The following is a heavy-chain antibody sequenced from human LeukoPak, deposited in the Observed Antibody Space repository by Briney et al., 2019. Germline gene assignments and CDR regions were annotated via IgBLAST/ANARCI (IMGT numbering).Heavy chain of an antibody. CDR3: ARDPTNTSGRYAYFDY. CDR1: GYTFNHHG. CDR2: ISAYNGDT. V-gene: IGHV1-18*01. J-gene: IGHJ4*02. Sequence: ASVKVSCKASGYTFNHHGITWVRQAPGQGLEWMGRISAYNGDTHYAHKFQGRITMTKDTSTTTAYMELRSLRSDDSAVYYCARDPTNTSGRYAYFDYWGQGTLVTVSS. D-gene: IGHD6-19*01.